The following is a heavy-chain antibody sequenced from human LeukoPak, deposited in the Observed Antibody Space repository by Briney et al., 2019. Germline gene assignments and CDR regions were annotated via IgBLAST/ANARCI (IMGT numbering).Heavy chain of an antibody. Sequence: SETLSLTCTVSGGSISSGDYYWSWIRQPPGKGLEWIGYIYYSGSTYYNPSLKSRVTISVDTSKNQFSLKLSSVTAADTAVYYCARVGGRLVPAAYWFDPWGQGTLVTVSS. CDR2: IYYSGST. J-gene: IGHJ5*02. CDR1: GGSISSGDYY. CDR3: ARVGGRLVPAAYWFDP. V-gene: IGHV4-30-4*08. D-gene: IGHD2-2*01.